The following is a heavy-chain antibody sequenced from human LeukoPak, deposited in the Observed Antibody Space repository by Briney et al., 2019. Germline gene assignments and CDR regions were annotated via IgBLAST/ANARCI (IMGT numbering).Heavy chain of an antibody. J-gene: IGHJ4*02. Sequence: ASVKVSCKVSGYTLTELSMHWVRQAPGKGLEWMGGFDPEDGETIYAQKFQGRVTVTEDTSTDTAYMELSSLRSEDTAVYYCATMTLGNFDYWGQGTLVTVSS. CDR1: GYTLTELS. D-gene: IGHD3-10*01. V-gene: IGHV1-24*01. CDR2: FDPEDGET. CDR3: ATMTLGNFDY.